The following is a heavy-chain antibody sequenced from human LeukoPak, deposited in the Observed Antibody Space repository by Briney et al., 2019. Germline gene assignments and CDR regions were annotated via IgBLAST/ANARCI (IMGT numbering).Heavy chain of an antibody. V-gene: IGHV4-34*01. Sequence: SETLSLTCAVYGGSFSDYYWSWTRQPPGKGLEWIGEINHSGTTVYSPSLKSRLTISLDTSKNQFSLKLTSVTAADTAVYYCARDFDTSGYCFHYWGQGTLVPVSS. CDR3: ARDFDTSGYCFHY. D-gene: IGHD3-22*01. CDR2: INHSGTT. J-gene: IGHJ4*02. CDR1: GGSFSDYY.